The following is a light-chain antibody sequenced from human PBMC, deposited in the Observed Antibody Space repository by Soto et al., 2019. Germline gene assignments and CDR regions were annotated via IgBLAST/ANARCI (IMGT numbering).Light chain of an antibody. CDR2: DDS. V-gene: IGLV3-21*02. Sequence: SYELTQPPSVSVAPGQTARITCGGNNSGSKSVHWYQQKPGQPPVLVVYDDSDRPSGVPERFSGSNSGNTATLTIRRVEAGDEADYYCQVWDSSSDHVVFGGGTKLTVL. CDR3: QVWDSSSDHVV. CDR1: NSGSKS. J-gene: IGLJ2*01.